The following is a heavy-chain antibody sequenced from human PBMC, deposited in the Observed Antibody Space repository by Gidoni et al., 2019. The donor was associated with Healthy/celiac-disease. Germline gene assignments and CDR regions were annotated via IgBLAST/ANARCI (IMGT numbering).Heavy chain of an antibody. D-gene: IGHD3-22*01. J-gene: IGHJ4*02. CDR3: ARERAALNYDSSGPGDY. V-gene: IGHV3-7*03. Sequence: EVQLVESGGGLVQPGGSLSLCVSASGVPFGSFWMSLSSHAPVEGLGWGRQAPGKGLEWVANIKQDGSEKYYVDSGKGRFTISRDNDKNSLYLQMNSLRAEDTAVYYCARERAALNYDSSGPGDYWGQGTLVTVSS. CDR2: IKQDGSEK. CDR1: GVPFGSFW.